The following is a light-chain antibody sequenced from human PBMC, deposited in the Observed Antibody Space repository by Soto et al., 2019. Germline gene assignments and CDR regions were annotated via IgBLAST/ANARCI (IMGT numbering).Light chain of an antibody. J-gene: IGKJ4*01. CDR2: GAS. CDR1: QSVNTN. Sequence: EILMTHSPATLSVSPGERATLSCSASQSVNTNLTWYQQKPGQAPRLLIYGASTRATGIPARFRGSGSGTEFTLTISSLQSDDVEVYYCLQYNDWPPFFGGGTKVEIK. CDR3: LQYNDWPPF. V-gene: IGKV3-15*01.